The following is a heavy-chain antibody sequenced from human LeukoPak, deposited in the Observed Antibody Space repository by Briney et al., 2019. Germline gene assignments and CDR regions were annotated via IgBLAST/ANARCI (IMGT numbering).Heavy chain of an antibody. J-gene: IGHJ2*01. CDR1: GGFFSGYY. Sequence: SETLSLTCAVYGGFFSGYYWSWIRQPPGKGLECIGEINHCGSTNYDAPVKSRVTISVDTSKNQFALKLSSVSAAETAVYYCGRYRNEYYYGSGSYRYWYFDLWGRGTLVTVSS. CDR2: INHCGST. CDR3: GRYRNEYYYGSGSYRYWYFDL. V-gene: IGHV4-34*01. D-gene: IGHD3-10*01.